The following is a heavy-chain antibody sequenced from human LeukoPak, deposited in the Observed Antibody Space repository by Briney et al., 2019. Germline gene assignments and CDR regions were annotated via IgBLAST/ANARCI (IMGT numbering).Heavy chain of an antibody. CDR1: GFTVSSSY. V-gene: IGHV3-66*01. Sequence: GGSLRLSCAASGFTVSSSYMSRVRQAPGKGLEWASVIYSGGSTYYADSVKGRFTISRDIAKNTLYLQMNSLRAEDTGVYYCAKDHYWSIDYWGRGTLVTVSS. CDR3: AKDHYWSIDY. CDR2: IYSGGST. J-gene: IGHJ4*02. D-gene: IGHD3-3*01.